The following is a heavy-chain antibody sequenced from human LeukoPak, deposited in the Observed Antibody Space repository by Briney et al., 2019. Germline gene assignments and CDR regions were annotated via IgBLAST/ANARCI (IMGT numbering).Heavy chain of an antibody. CDR2: INSDGGST. CDR3: VKAEFSGSYYAAFHI. J-gene: IGHJ3*02. CDR1: GFTFSSHA. Sequence: PGGSLRLSCSASGFTFSSHAMYWVRQAPGKGLECLSVINSDGGSTYYADSVKGRFTIARDNSKNTLYLLLSSLRVEDTAVYYCVKAEFSGSYYAAFHIWGQGTMVTVSS. V-gene: IGHV3-64D*09. D-gene: IGHD1-26*01.